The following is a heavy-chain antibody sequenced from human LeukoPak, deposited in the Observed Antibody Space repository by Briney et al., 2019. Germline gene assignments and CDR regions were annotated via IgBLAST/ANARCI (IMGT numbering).Heavy chain of an antibody. CDR2: IYYSGST. CDR1: GGSISSYY. D-gene: IGHD3-10*01. Sequence: SETLSLTCTVSGGSISSYYWSWIRQPPGKGLEWIGNIYYSGSTNYNPSLKSRVTISVDTSKNQFSLKLSSVTAADTAVYYCASGMVWFGESPFDYWGQGTLVTVSS. CDR3: ASGMVWFGESPFDY. J-gene: IGHJ4*02. V-gene: IGHV4-59*08.